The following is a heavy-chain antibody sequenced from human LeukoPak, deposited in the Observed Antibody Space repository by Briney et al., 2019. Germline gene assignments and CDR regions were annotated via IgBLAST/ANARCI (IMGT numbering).Heavy chain of an antibody. CDR1: GFTFSDHY. J-gene: IGHJ4*02. CDR3: AREQPGPYEYYYDSSGPPDY. CDR2: ISYDGSNK. D-gene: IGHD3-22*01. Sequence: QSGGSLRLSCAVSGFTFSDHYMTWIRQAPGKGLEWVAVISYDGSNKYYADSVKGRFTISRDNSKNTLYLQMNSLRAEDTAVYYCAREQPGPYEYYYDSSGPPDYWGQGTLVTVSS. V-gene: IGHV3-30*03.